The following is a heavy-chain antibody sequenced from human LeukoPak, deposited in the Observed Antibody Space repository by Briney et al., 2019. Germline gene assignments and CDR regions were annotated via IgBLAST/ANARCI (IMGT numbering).Heavy chain of an antibody. V-gene: IGHV1-2*02. CDR3: TRLLYSSGWYPSGY. J-gene: IGHJ4*02. Sequence: GASVKVSCKASGYTFTAYYMHWVRQAPGQGLEWMGWINPNSGGTKYAQKFQDRVTMTRDTSISTAYMELSRLRSDDTAVYYCTRLLYSSGWYPSGYWGQGTLVSLSS. CDR2: INPNSGGT. CDR1: GYTFTAYY. D-gene: IGHD6-19*01.